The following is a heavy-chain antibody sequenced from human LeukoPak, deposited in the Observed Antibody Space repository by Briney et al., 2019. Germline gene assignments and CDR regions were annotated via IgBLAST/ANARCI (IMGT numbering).Heavy chain of an antibody. CDR2: IFHTGST. Sequence: PSGTLSLTCAVSGDSISNSNWWSWVRQPPGKGLEWIGYIFHTGSTNYNPSLKSRVTISVDTSKNQFSLKLHSVTAADTAVYYCARDPYSGSYYPYYYYYMDVWGKGTTVTVSS. V-gene: IGHV4-4*02. J-gene: IGHJ6*03. CDR3: ARDPYSGSYYPYYYYYMDV. CDR1: GDSISNSNW. D-gene: IGHD1-26*01.